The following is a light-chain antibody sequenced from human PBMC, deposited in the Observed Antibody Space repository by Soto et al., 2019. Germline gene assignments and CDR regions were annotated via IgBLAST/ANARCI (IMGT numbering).Light chain of an antibody. CDR1: RDISHY. V-gene: IGKV1-27*01. CDR3: QKHNSGPFT. J-gene: IGKJ3*01. Sequence: IWMTQSPSSLSASVGDRVTVTCRASRDISHYLAWYQQKPGKVPKLLIYGASTLQSGVPSRFSGSGSGTDFTLTISSLQPEDVATYYCQKHNSGPFTFGPGTKLNIK. CDR2: GAS.